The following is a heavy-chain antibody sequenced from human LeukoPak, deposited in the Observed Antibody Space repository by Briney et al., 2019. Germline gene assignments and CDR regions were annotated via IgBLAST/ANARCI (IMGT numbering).Heavy chain of an antibody. J-gene: IGHJ5*02. CDR1: GFKFTSYD. D-gene: IGHD3-10*01. V-gene: IGHV1-18*01. CDR2: ISAYSGDT. Sequence: ASVRVSCKPSGFKFTSYDLSWVRQAPGQGLEWMGWISAYSGDTNYAEKFHDRVTMTTDTSTGMAYMELRSLEFDDTAVYYCATNYGSGSAALDPWGQGTLVTVSA. CDR3: ATNYGSGSAALDP.